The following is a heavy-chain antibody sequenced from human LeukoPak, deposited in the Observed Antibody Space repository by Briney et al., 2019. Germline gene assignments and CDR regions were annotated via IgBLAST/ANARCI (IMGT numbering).Heavy chain of an antibody. V-gene: IGHV3-23*01. CDR1: GFTFSSYA. CDR2: ISGSGGST. CDR3: AKGGSSSWYSDY. J-gene: IGHJ4*02. D-gene: IGHD6-13*01. Sequence: GGSLRLSCAASGFTFSSYAMSWVRQAPGKGLEWVSAISGSGGSTYYADSVKGRFTISRDNSKNTLYLQMNSLRGEDTAVYYCAKGGSSSWYSDYWGQGTLVTVSS.